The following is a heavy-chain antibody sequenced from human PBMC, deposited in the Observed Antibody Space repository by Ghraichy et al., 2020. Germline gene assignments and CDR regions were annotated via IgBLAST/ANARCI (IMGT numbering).Heavy chain of an antibody. V-gene: IGHV1-18*01. D-gene: IGHD1-26*01. J-gene: IGHJ3*02. CDR2: ISAYNGNT. Sequence: ASVKVSCKASGYTFTSYGISWVRQAPGQGLEWMGWISAYNGNTNYAQKLQGRVTMTTDTSTSTAYMELRSLRSDDTAVYYCARDPSYPPAHDAFDIWGQGTMVTVSS. CDR1: GYTFTSYG. CDR3: ARDPSYPPAHDAFDI.